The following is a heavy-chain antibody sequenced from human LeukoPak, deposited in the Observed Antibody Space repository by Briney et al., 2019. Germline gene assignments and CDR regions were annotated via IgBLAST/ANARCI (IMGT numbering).Heavy chain of an antibody. CDR3: ARQVQYRSGYFPPDP. CDR1: GFTFSNYW. J-gene: IGHJ5*02. D-gene: IGHD6-19*01. CDR2: MKGDGSEK. V-gene: IGHV3-7*01. Sequence: PGGSLRLSCAASGFTFSNYWMSWVRQAPGKGLEWVANMKGDGSEKHYVDSMKGRFTISRDNAKNSLYLQMNSLTAEDTAVYYCARQVQYRSGYFPPDPWGQGTLVTASS.